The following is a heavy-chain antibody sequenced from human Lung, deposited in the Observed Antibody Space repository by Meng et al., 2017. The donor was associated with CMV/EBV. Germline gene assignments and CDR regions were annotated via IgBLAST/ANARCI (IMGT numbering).Heavy chain of an antibody. CDR1: GFTFDDHP. CDR2: IRWNSGTI. D-gene: IGHD1-26*01. Sequence: SLMIPCPASGFTFDDHPMHWVRQAPGKGLEWVSGIRWNSGTIDYADSVKGRFTISRDNAKPSLYLEMNSLRAEDMAFYYCAKGSYGLAGSYFDYWAQRXLVTVSS. CDR3: AKGSYGLAGSYFDY. J-gene: IGHJ4*02. V-gene: IGHV3-9*03.